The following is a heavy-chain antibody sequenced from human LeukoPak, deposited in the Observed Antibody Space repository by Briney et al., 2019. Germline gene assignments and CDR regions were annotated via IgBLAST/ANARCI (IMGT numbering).Heavy chain of an antibody. CDR1: GXSFSGYY. D-gene: IGHD6-19*01. CDR3: ARGYSSGWYGSYFDY. Sequence: SETLSLTCAVYGXSFSGYYWSWIRQPPGKGLEWIGEINHSGSTNYNPSLKSRVTISVDTSKNQFSLKLSSVTAADTAVYYCARGYSSGWYGSYFDYWGQGTLVTVSS. J-gene: IGHJ4*02. CDR2: INHSGST. V-gene: IGHV4-34*01.